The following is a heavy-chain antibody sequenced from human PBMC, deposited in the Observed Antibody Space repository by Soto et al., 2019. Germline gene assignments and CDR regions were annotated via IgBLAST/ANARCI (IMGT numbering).Heavy chain of an antibody. CDR2: IYYSGST. D-gene: IGHD3-10*01. Sequence: QLQLQESGPGLVKPSETLSLTCTVSGGSISSSSYYWGWIRQPPGKGLEWIGSIYYSGSTYYNPSLKSRVTISVDTSKNQFSLKLSSVTAADTAVYYCARHRTITTMVRVGYFDYWGQGTLVTVSS. CDR3: ARHRTITTMVRVGYFDY. CDR1: GGSISSSSYY. V-gene: IGHV4-39*01. J-gene: IGHJ4*02.